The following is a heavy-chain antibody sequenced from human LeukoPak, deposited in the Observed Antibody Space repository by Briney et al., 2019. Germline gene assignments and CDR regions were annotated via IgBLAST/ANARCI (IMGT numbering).Heavy chain of an antibody. V-gene: IGHV3-21*01. CDR3: ARGGIAVAGFDY. CDR2: ISSSSSYI. CDR1: GFTFSDYS. J-gene: IGHJ4*02. D-gene: IGHD6-19*01. Sequence: GGSLRLSCAASGFTFSDYSMNWVRQAPGKGLEWVSSISSSSSYIYYADSVKGRFTISRDNAKNSLYLQMNSLRAEDTAVYYCARGGIAVAGFDYWGQGTLVTVSS.